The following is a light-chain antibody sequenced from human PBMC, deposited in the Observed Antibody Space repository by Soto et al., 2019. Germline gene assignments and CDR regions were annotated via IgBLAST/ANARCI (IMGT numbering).Light chain of an antibody. Sequence: EIVLPQSPGTLSLSPGERATLSCRASQTISRSYLAWYQQKPGQAPRLLIYGASSRATGIPDRFSGRDSGTDFTLTISRLEPEDFAVYFCQHYGSSPQTFGQGTKVDI. CDR1: QTISRSY. CDR2: GAS. V-gene: IGKV3-20*01. J-gene: IGKJ1*01. CDR3: QHYGSSPQT.